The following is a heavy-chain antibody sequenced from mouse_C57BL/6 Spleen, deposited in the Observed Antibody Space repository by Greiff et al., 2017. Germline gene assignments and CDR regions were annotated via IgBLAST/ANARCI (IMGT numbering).Heavy chain of an antibody. CDR1: GFTFSSYG. CDR2: ISSGGSYT. J-gene: IGHJ2*01. Sequence: VKLMESGGDLVKPGGSLKLSCAASGFTFSSYGMSWVRQTPDKRLEWVATISSGGSYTYYPDSVKGRFTISRDNAKNTLYLQMSSLKSEDTAMYYCARQELTGAFDYWGQGTTLTVSS. CDR3: ARQELTGAFDY. V-gene: IGHV5-6*01. D-gene: IGHD4-1*01.